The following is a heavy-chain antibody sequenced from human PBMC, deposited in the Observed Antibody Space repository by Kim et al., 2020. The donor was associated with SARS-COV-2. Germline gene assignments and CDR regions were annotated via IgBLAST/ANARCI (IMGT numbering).Heavy chain of an antibody. Sequence: SETLSLTCTVSGGSISSSSYYWGWIRQPPGKGLEWIGSIYYSGSTYYNPSLKSRVTISVDTSKNQFSLKLSSVTAAYTAVYYCARQGYYDSSGYSVGVVVGALTNWFDPWGQGTLVTVSS. D-gene: IGHD3-22*01. J-gene: IGHJ5*02. CDR1: GGSISSSSYY. CDR3: ARQGYYDSSGYSVGVVVGALTNWFDP. V-gene: IGHV4-39*01. CDR2: IYYSGST.